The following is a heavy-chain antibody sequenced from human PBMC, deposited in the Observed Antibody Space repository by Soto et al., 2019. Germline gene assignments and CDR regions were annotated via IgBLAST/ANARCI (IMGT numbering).Heavy chain of an antibody. CDR3: AKADYDSSGYYGDYFDY. V-gene: IGHV3-30*18. D-gene: IGHD3-22*01. CDR1: GFTFSSYG. Sequence: GGSLRLSCAASGFTFSSYGMHWVRQAPGKGLEWVAVISYDGSNKYYADSVKGRFTISKDNSKNTLYLQMNSLRAEDTAVYYCAKADYDSSGYYGDYFDYWGQGTLVTVSS. J-gene: IGHJ4*02. CDR2: ISYDGSNK.